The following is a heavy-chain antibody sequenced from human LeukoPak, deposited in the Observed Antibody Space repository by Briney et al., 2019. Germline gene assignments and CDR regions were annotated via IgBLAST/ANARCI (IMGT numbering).Heavy chain of an antibody. V-gene: IGHV4-4*02. CDR3: SRESRLLCPFGS. J-gene: IGHJ5*01. CDR1: GGPISGTNV. D-gene: IGHD2-21*01. Sequence: PSGTLSLTCGGSGGPISGTNVWSWVRQPPGQGLEWIGEISLAGQTNYNPSLNGRVTMSLDKSSNQLSLHLTSVTAADTATYFCSRESRLLCPFGSWGQGTLVIVSS. CDR2: ISLAGQT.